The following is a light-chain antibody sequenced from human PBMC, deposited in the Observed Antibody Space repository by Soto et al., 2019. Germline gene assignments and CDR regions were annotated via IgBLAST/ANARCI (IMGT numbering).Light chain of an antibody. Sequence: DVVMTQSPLSLPVTLGQPASISCRSSQSLVHSNGNTYLNWFQQRPSQSPRRLIYQVSNRDSGVPDRFSGSGSGTDFTLKISRVEAEDVGVYYCMQGAHWPPTFGQGTKLEIK. V-gene: IGKV2-30*02. CDR2: QVS. CDR3: MQGAHWPPT. CDR1: QSLVHSNGNTY. J-gene: IGKJ2*01.